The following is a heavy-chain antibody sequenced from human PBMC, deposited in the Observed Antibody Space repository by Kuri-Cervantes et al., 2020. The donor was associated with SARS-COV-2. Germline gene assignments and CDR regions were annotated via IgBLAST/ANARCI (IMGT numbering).Heavy chain of an antibody. Sequence: GGSLRLSCAASGFTFSSYAMHWVRQAPGKGLEWVAVISYDGSNKYYADSVKGRFTISRDNSKNTLYLQMNSLSAEDTAVYYCARDLFGGGGYYYGMDAWGQGTTVTVSS. CDR3: ARDLFGGGGYYYGMDA. V-gene: IGHV3-30-3*01. CDR1: GFTFSSYA. J-gene: IGHJ6*02. D-gene: IGHD4-23*01. CDR2: ISYDGSNK.